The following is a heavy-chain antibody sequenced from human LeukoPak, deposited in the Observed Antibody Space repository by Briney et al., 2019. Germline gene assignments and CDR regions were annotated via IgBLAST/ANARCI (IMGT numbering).Heavy chain of an antibody. J-gene: IGHJ4*02. V-gene: IGHV3-66*01. D-gene: IGHD6-13*01. CDR1: GFTVSSSY. CDR2: ISSAGTT. CDR3: ARDLEAANTYYFDY. Sequence: PGASVRLSCAASGFTVSSSYMSWVRQAPGKGLEWVSIISSAGTTYYADSVKGRFTISRDNSKNTVYLQVNSLRDEDTAVYYCARDLEAANTYYFDYWGQGTMVTVS.